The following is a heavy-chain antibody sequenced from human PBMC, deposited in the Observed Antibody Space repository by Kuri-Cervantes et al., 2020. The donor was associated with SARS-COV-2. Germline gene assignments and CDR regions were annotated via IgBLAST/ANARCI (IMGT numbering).Heavy chain of an antibody. CDR1: GFTFSSYA. CDR2: ISSSSSYI. Sequence: GESLKISCAASGFTFSSYAMSWVRQAPGKGLEWVSSISSSSSYIYYADSVKGRFTISRDNAKNSLYLQMNSLRAEDTAVYYCARGGAYYYDSSGPPGYWGQGTLVTVSS. V-gene: IGHV3-21*01. CDR3: ARGGAYYYDSSGPPGY. J-gene: IGHJ4*02. D-gene: IGHD3-22*01.